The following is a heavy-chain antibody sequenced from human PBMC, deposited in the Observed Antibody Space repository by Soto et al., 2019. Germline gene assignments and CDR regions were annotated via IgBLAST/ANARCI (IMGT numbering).Heavy chain of an antibody. D-gene: IGHD1-1*01. CDR3: ARDRPSNEPNYFDY. J-gene: IGHJ4*02. CDR1: GGSISSGDYY. V-gene: IGHV4-30-4*01. CDR2: IYYSGST. Sequence: SETLSLTCTVSGGSISSGDYYWSWIRQPPGKGLEWIGYIYYSGSTYYNPSLKSRVTISVDTSKNQFSLKLSSVTAADTAVYYCARDRPSNEPNYFDYWGQGTLVTVSS.